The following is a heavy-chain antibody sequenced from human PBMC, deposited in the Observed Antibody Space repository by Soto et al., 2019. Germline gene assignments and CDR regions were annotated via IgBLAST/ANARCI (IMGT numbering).Heavy chain of an antibody. D-gene: IGHD1-1*01. CDR2: VSSTSKTI. Sequence: EVQLVESGGGLIQPGGSLRLSCAASGFSFSSYSMNWVRQAPGKGLEWVSYVSSTSKTIYYADSVKGRFTISRDNAKNSLYLQMNSLRDEDTAVYYCARDPSTGTSPFDYWGQGTLVTVSS. J-gene: IGHJ4*02. CDR3: ARDPSTGTSPFDY. V-gene: IGHV3-48*02. CDR1: GFSFSSYS.